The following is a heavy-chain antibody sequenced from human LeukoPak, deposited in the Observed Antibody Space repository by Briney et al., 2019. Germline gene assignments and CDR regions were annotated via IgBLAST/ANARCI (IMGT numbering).Heavy chain of an antibody. CDR2: ISSSGSTI. V-gene: IGHV3-11*01. CDR3: ARETIAAFNNWFDP. J-gene: IGHJ5*02. D-gene: IGHD6-6*01. CDR1: GSTFSDYY. Sequence: GGSLRLSCAASGSTFSDYYMSWIRQAPGKGLEWVSYISSSGSTIYYADSVKGRFTISRDNAKNSLYLQMNSLRAEDTAVYYCARETIAAFNNWFDPWGQGTLVTVSS.